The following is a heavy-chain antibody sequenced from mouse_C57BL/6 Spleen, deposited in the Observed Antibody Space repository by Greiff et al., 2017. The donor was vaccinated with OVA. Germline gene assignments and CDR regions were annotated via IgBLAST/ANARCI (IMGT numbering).Heavy chain of an antibody. Sequence: VQLKQSGPELVKPGASVKISCKASGYSFTDYNMNWVKQSHGKSLEWIGVINPNYGTTSYNQKFKGQVTLTVDQSSSTAYMQLNRLTSEDSAVYYCARGAYYYGSRENYFDYWGQGTTLTVSS. V-gene: IGHV1-39*01. D-gene: IGHD1-1*01. CDR3: ARGAYYYGSRENYFDY. CDR2: INPNYGTT. CDR1: GYSFTDYN. J-gene: IGHJ2*01.